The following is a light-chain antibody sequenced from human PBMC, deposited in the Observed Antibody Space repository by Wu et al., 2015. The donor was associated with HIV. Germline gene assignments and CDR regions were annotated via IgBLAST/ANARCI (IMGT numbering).Light chain of an antibody. V-gene: IGKV3-20*01. CDR2: GAS. CDR3: QQYNNWPPLFT. Sequence: IVLRQSPGTLSLSLGDRAIFSCRASQRISDSYVSWYQQKPGQAPRLLIYGASNRATGVPERFSGRGFGTDFSLIISSLEPEDIAVYYCQQYNNWPPLFTFGPGTKVDIK. CDR1: QRISDSY. J-gene: IGKJ3*01.